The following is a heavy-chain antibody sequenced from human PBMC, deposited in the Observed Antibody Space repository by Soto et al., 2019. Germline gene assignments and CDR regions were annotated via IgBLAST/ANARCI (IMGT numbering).Heavy chain of an antibody. Sequence: EVQLVESGGGLVQPGGSLRLSCAASGFTFSPFWMHWVRQVPGKGPVWVSRINSDGNSTSYADSVKGRFTISRYNAKNTLYLQMNSLNAHVTALYHCSRSSNHSDYWGQGTLVTVSS. J-gene: IGHJ4*02. D-gene: IGHD4-4*01. V-gene: IGHV3-74*01. CDR1: GFTFSPFW. CDR2: INSDGNST. CDR3: SRSSNHSDY.